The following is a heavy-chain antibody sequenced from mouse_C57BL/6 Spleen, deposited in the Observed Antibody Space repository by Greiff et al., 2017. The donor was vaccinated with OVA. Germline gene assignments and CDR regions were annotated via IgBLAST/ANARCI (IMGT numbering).Heavy chain of an antibody. V-gene: IGHV1-80*01. D-gene: IGHD3-2*02. CDR2: IYPGDGDT. J-gene: IGHJ3*01. CDR3: ARGGQLRLAPGFAY. CDR1: GYAFSSYW. Sequence: QVQLQQSGAELVKPGASVKISCKASGYAFSSYWMNWVKQRPGKGLEWIGQIYPGDGDTNYNGKFKGKATLTADKSSSTAYMQLSSLTSEDSAVYFCARGGQLRLAPGFAYWGQGTLVTVSA.